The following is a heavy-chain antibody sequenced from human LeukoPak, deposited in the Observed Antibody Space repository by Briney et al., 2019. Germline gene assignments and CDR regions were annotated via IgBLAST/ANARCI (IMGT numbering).Heavy chain of an antibody. V-gene: IGHV4-39*01. CDR1: GGSISSSSYY. CDR3: ARLDSSGYYPYYFDY. D-gene: IGHD3-22*01. Sequence: PSETLSLTCTVSGGSISSSSYYWGWIRQPPGKGLEWIGSIYYSGSTYYNPSLKSRVTISVDTFKNQFSLKLSSVTAADTAVYYCARLDSSGYYPYYFDYWGQGTLVTVSS. J-gene: IGHJ4*02. CDR2: IYYSGST.